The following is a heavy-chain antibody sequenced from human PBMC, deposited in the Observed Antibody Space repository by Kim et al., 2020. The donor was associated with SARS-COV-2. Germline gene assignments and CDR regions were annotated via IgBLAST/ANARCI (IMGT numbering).Heavy chain of an antibody. CDR2: IKLDGSEK. D-gene: IGHD6-13*01. J-gene: IGHJ4*02. CDR3: ARDLSYDPGSSSSGYFDY. V-gene: IGHV3-7*03. CDR1: GFTFSNYW. Sequence: GGSLRLSCAASGFTFSNYWMSWVRQTPGTGLEWVANIKLDGSEKFYVDSVRGRFTISRDNAKNLLYLQMDSLRADDTAVYYCARDLSYDPGSSSSGYFDYWGQGTQVTVSS.